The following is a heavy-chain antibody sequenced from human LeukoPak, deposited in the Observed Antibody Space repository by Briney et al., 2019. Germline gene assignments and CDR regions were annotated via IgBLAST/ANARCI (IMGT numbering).Heavy chain of an antibody. CDR2: IYHTGTT. V-gene: IGHV4-38-2*01. CDR1: GYSIRISYY. Sequence: SETLSLTCDVSGYSIRISYYWGWIRQPPGKGLEWIGSIYHTGTTYYNPSLKSRVTISVDTSKNQFSLKLSSVTAADTAVYYCARQEGHYDSSGYPWPDAFDIWGQGTMVTVSS. CDR3: ARQEGHYDSSGYPWPDAFDI. J-gene: IGHJ3*02. D-gene: IGHD3-22*01.